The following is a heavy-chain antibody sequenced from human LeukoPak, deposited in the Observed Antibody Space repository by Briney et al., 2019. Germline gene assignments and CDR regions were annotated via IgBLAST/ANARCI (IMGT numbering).Heavy chain of an antibody. D-gene: IGHD6-19*01. CDR1: GYTFTSYY. CDR3: ASLEVGPSGWYLGVDY. J-gene: IGHJ4*02. Sequence: ASVKVSCKASGYTFTSYYMHWVRQAPGQGLEWMGIINPSGGSTSYAQKFQGRVTMTRDTSTSTVYMELSSLRSEDTAVYYCASLEVGPSGWYLGVDYWGQGTLVTVSS. CDR2: INPSGGST. V-gene: IGHV1-46*01.